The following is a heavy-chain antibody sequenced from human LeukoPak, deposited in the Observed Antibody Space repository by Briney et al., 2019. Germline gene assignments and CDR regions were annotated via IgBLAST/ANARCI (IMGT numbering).Heavy chain of an antibody. CDR1: GFTVSSDS. CDR2: IYSGGST. Sequence: GGSLRLSCTVSGFTVSSDSMSWVRQAPGKGLEWVSFIYSGGSTHYSDSVRGRFTISRDNSKNTLYLQMNSLTAEDTAVYYCARRAGAYSHPYDYWGQGTLVTVSS. V-gene: IGHV3-53*01. D-gene: IGHD4/OR15-4a*01. J-gene: IGHJ4*02. CDR3: ARRAGAYSHPYDY.